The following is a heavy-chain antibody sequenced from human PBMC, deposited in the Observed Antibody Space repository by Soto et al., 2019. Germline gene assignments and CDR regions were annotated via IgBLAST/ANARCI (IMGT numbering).Heavy chain of an antibody. D-gene: IGHD6-6*01. CDR2: IYDSERA. J-gene: IGHJ4*02. CDR3: ARASSSSSAADY. Sequence: QVQLQESGPGLVKASQTLSLICSVSGESISSGGYYWSWIRHHPGKGLEWIGYIYDSERAYYNPSLKSRVTISMDTSKNLFAMKLSSVTAADTAVYYCARASSSSSAADYWGQGTLITVSS. V-gene: IGHV4-31*03. CDR1: GESISSGGYY.